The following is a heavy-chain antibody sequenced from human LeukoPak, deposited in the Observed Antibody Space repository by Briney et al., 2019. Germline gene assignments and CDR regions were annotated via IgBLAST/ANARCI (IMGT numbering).Heavy chain of an antibody. V-gene: IGHV3-21*01. CDR1: GFTFRNFW. J-gene: IGHJ2*01. CDR2: ISSSSSYI. D-gene: IGHD6-13*01. CDR3: ARDYSSSEDWYFDL. Sequence: GGSLRLSCGASGFTFRNFWMNWVRQAPGKGLEWVSSISSSSSYIYYADSVKGRFTISRDNAKNSLYLQMNSLRAEDTAVYYCARDYSSSEDWYFDLWGRGTLVTVSS.